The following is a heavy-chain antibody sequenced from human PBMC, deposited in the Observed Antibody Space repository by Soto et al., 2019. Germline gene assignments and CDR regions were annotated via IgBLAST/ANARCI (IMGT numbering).Heavy chain of an antibody. V-gene: IGHV3-11*01. Sequence: GGSLRLSCAASGFTFSDCYMSWIRQAPGKGLEWVSYISRSGSTIYYADSVKGRFTISRDNAKNSLYLQLNSLRAEDTAVYYCARGQGYCSAGSCYDFDYWGQGTLVTVSS. CDR1: GFTFSDCY. J-gene: IGHJ4*02. CDR3: ARGQGYCSAGSCYDFDY. D-gene: IGHD2-15*01. CDR2: ISRSGSTI.